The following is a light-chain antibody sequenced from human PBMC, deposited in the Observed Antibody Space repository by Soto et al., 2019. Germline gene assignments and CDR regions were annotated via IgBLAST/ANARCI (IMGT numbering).Light chain of an antibody. Sequence: QSALTQPASVSGSPGQSITISCTGTRSDVGGYNYVSWFQQHPGKAPKLKIYEVSNRPSGVSNRFSGSKSGNTASLTISELQAEDEADYYCTSFTTISTWVFGGGTKLTVL. J-gene: IGLJ3*02. V-gene: IGLV2-14*01. CDR1: RSDVGGYNY. CDR2: EVS. CDR3: TSFTTISTWV.